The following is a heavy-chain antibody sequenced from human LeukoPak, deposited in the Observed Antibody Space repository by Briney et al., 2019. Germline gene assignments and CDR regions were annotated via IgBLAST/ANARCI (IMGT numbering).Heavy chain of an antibody. Sequence: GGSLKLPGPPPGFTFSTYWIHWFRQIPGKGLFCLSRIHYDGTYTTYVDSVRGRFTISRDNTKSTLYLQMNSLRADDTAVYYCARGAEGHNYGELDSWGQGTLVTVSS. D-gene: IGHD5-18*01. J-gene: IGHJ5*01. CDR1: GFTFSTYW. CDR2: IHYDGTYT. V-gene: IGHV3-74*01. CDR3: ARGAEGHNYGELDS.